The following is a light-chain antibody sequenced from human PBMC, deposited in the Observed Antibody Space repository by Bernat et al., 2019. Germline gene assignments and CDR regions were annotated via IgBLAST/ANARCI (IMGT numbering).Light chain of an antibody. CDR2: DVS. CDR1: SSDVGGYNY. J-gene: IGLJ3*02. Sequence: QSALTQPRSVSGSPGQSVTISCTGTSSDVGGYNYVSWYQQHPVKAPKLMIYDVSKRPSGVPDHFSGSKSGNTASLTISGLQAEDEADYFCCSYAGSFTWVCGGGTKLTVL. V-gene: IGLV2-11*01. CDR3: CSYAGSFTWV.